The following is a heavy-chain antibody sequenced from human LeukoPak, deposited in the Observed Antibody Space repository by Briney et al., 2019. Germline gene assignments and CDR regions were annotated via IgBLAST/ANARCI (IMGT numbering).Heavy chain of an antibody. J-gene: IGHJ4*02. V-gene: IGHV1-2*02. CDR2: INPNSGDT. Sequence: GASVKVSCKASGYTFTGYCMHWVRQAPGQGLEWMGWINPNSGDTNYAQQFQGRVTMTRDMSISTAYMELSGLRSDDTAVYYCATNIVATYTGFDYWGQGTLVTVSS. CDR1: GYTFTGYC. CDR3: ATNIVATYTGFDY. D-gene: IGHD5-12*01.